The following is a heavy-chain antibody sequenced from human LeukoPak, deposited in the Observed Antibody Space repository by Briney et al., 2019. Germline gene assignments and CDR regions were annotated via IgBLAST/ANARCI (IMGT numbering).Heavy chain of an antibody. CDR1: GFTFSSYS. V-gene: IGHV3-21*01. Sequence: GGSLRLSCAASGFTFSSYSMNWVRQAPGKGLEWVSSISSSSSYIYYADSVKGRFTISGDNAKNSLYLQMNSLRAEDTAVYYCAREGGYSYGDFDYWGQGTLVTVSS. D-gene: IGHD5-18*01. CDR2: ISSSSSYI. J-gene: IGHJ4*02. CDR3: AREGGYSYGDFDY.